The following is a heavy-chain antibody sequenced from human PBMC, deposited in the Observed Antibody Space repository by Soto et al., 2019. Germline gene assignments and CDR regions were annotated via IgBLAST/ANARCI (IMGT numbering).Heavy chain of an antibody. J-gene: IGHJ6*02. V-gene: IGHV3-23*01. D-gene: IGHD3-10*01. CDR2: ISDGGERT. CDR3: ARDRSTEFGLDV. CDR1: GFTFSDYV. Sequence: EVQLLESGGDLVQPGGSLRLSCVASGFTFSDYVMSWVRQVPGKGLEWVSSISDGGERTDYRDSVRGRFTISRANARFTLHLQMNSLRVDDTAIYFCARDRSTEFGLDVWGQGTTVTVSS.